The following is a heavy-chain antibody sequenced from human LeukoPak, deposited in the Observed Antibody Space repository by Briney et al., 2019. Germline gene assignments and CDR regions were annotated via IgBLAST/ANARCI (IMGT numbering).Heavy chain of an antibody. CDR3: ARVKSYYYDTSDKDAFDI. CDR2: ISAYNGNT. D-gene: IGHD3-22*01. J-gene: IGHJ3*02. CDR1: GYTFTSYG. Sequence: GASAKVSCKASGYTFTSYGISWVRQAPGQGLEWMGWISAYNGNTNYAQKLQGRVTMTTDTSTSTAYMELRSLRSDDTAVYYCARVKSYYYDTSDKDAFDIWGQGTMVTVSS. V-gene: IGHV1-18*01.